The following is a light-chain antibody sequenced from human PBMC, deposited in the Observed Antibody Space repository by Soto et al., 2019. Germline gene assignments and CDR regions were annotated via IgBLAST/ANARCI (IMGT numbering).Light chain of an antibody. CDR2: LNSDGSH. CDR3: QTWGTGIQV. J-gene: IGLJ3*02. Sequence: QPVLTQSPSASASMGAAVKLTCTLSSGHSNYAIAWHQQQPEKGPRYLMILNSDGSHSKGDGIPDRFSGSSSGAERYLTISSRQSEDEADYYCQTWGTGIQVFGGGTKLTV. V-gene: IGLV4-69*01. CDR1: SGHSNYA.